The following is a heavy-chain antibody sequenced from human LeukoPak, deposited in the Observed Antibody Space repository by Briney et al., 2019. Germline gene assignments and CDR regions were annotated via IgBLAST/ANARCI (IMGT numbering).Heavy chain of an antibody. CDR1: GFTFSSYA. CDR2: ISGSGGST. D-gene: IGHD6-19*01. J-gene: IGHJ4*02. Sequence: GALRLSCAASGFTFSSYAMSWVRQAPGKGLEWVSAISGSGGSTFYADSVKGRFTISRDNSKNTLYLQMNSLRAEDTAVYYCAKGNSGWYFTFDYWGQGTLVTVSS. CDR3: AKGNSGWYFTFDY. V-gene: IGHV3-23*01.